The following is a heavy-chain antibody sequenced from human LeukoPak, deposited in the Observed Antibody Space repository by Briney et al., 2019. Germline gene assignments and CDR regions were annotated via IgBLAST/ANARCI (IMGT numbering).Heavy chain of an antibody. D-gene: IGHD2-15*01. CDR3: VRHLISGGNCCDAFDI. J-gene: IGHJ3*02. Sequence: SETLSLTCTVSGGSISSSSYYWGWIRQPPGKGLEWIGTIYYSGSTYYNPSLKSLVTISVDTSKNHFSLKLSSVTAADTAVYYCVRHLISGGNCCDAFDIWGQGTMVTVSS. CDR1: GGSISSSSYY. CDR2: IYYSGST. V-gene: IGHV4-39*01.